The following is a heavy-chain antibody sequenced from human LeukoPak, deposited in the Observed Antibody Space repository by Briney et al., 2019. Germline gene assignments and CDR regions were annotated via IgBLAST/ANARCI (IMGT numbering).Heavy chain of an antibody. CDR3: AIYASSWQYFDY. CDR2: IYYSGST. V-gene: IGHV4-59*01. J-gene: IGHJ4*02. CDR1: DGSLSSYY. D-gene: IGHD2/OR15-2a*01. Sequence: PSETLSLTCTVSDGSLSSYYWSWIRQPPGKGLEWIGHIYYSGSTNYNPSLKSRVTISVDTSKNQFSLKLSSVTAADTAVYYCAIYASSWQYFDYWGQGTLVTVSS.